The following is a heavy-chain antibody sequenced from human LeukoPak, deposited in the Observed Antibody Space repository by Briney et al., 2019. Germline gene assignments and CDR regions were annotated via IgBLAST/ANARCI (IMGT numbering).Heavy chain of an antibody. D-gene: IGHD6-13*01. V-gene: IGHV4-31*03. CDR1: GGSISSGGYS. CDR2: ISYSGST. CDR3: AGIGAAAGTLEY. Sequence: SETLSLTCTVSGGSISSGGYSWSWIRQHPGKGLQWIGYISYSGSTYYNPSLKTRLTMSVDTSKNQLSLRLSSVAAADTAVYFCAGIGAAAGTLEYWGQGTLVTVSS. J-gene: IGHJ4*02.